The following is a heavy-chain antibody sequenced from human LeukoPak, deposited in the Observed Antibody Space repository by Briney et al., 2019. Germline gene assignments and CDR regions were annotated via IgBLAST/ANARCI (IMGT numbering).Heavy chain of an antibody. Sequence: ASVKVSCKASGGTFSSYSITWVRQAPGQGLEWMGGIMPLFNTANYAQQFQGRVTITTDESTSTAYMELSSLRFEDTAMYYCARVDRYHYYLDVWGKGTTVTISS. V-gene: IGHV1-69*05. CDR1: GGTFSSYS. CDR3: ARVDRYHYYLDV. CDR2: IMPLFNTA. J-gene: IGHJ6*03.